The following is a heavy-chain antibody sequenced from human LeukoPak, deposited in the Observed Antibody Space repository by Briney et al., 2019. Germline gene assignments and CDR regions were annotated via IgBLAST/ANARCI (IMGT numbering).Heavy chain of an antibody. Sequence: ASVKVSCKASGYTFTGYYMHWVRQAPGQGLEWMGWINPNSGGTNYAQKFQGRVTMTRDMSTSTVYMELSSLRSEDTAVYYCARDSSWFDPWGQGTLVTVSS. CDR3: ARDSSWFDP. CDR2: INPNSGGT. J-gene: IGHJ5*02. D-gene: IGHD6-6*01. V-gene: IGHV1-2*02. CDR1: GYTFTGYY.